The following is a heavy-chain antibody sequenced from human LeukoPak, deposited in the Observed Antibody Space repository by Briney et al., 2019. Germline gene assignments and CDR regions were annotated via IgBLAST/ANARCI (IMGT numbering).Heavy chain of an antibody. J-gene: IGHJ6*03. D-gene: IGHD3-10*01. CDR1: GYTFTGYY. Sequence: GASVKVSCKASGYTFTGYYMHWVRQAPGQGLEWMGWINPNSGGTNYAQKFQGRVTMTRDTSISTAYMELSRLRSDDTAVYYCASSGSGSYYNRVDYYYYMDVWGKGTTVTVSS. V-gene: IGHV1-2*02. CDR3: ASSGSGSYYNRVDYYYYMDV. CDR2: INPNSGGT.